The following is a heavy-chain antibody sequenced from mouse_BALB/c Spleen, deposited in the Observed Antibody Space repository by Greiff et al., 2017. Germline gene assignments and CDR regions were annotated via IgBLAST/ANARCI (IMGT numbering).Heavy chain of an antibody. J-gene: IGHJ4*01. Sequence: ESGPDLVKPSQSLSLTCTVTGYSITSGYSWNWIRQFPGNKLEWMGYISYDGSNNYNPSLKNRISITRDTSKNQFFLKLNSVTTEDTATYYCARKVRRGGYAMDYWGQGTSVTVSS. CDR2: ISYDGSN. CDR1: GYSITSGYS. CDR3: ARKVRRGGYAMDY. V-gene: IGHV3-6*02. D-gene: IGHD2-14*01.